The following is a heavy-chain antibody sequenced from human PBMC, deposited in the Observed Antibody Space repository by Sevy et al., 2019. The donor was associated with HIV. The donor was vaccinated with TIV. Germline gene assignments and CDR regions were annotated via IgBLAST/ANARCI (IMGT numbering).Heavy chain of an antibody. Sequence: GGSLRLSCAASGFTFSSYWMSWVRQAPGKGLEWVANIKQGGSEKYYVDSVKGRFTISRDNAKNSLYLQMDSLRAEDTALYYCARGGDTGAFDIWGQGTRVTVSS. D-gene: IGHD2-21*02. CDR2: IKQGGSEK. J-gene: IGHJ3*02. CDR3: ARGGDTGAFDI. V-gene: IGHV3-7*01. CDR1: GFTFSSYW.